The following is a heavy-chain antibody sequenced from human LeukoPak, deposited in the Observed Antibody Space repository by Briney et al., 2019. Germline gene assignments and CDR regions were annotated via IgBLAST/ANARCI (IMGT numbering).Heavy chain of an antibody. D-gene: IGHD3-22*01. J-gene: IGHJ4*02. CDR3: ARDRGDYDSSGYYGYFDY. CDR2: IYYSGST. CDR1: GGSIRSHY. V-gene: IGHV4-59*11. Sequence: SETLSLTCTVSGGSIRSHYWSWIRQPPGKGLEWIGYIYYSGSTNYNPSLKSRVTISVDTSKNQFSLKLSSVTAADTAVYYCARDRGDYDSSGYYGYFDYWGQGALGTVSS.